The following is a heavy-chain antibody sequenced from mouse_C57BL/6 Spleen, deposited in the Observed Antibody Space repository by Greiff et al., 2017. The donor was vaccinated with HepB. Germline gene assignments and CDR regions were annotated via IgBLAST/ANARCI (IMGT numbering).Heavy chain of an antibody. CDR2: IYPRSGNT. CDR3: ATELSSYFDY. V-gene: IGHV1-81*01. J-gene: IGHJ2*01. D-gene: IGHD3-2*02. CDR1: GYTFTSYG. Sequence: VQLQQSGAELARPGASVKLSCKASGYTFTSYGISWVKQRTGQGLEWIGEIYPRSGNTYYNEKFKGKATLTADKSSSTAYMELRSLTSEDSAVYYCATELSSYFDYWGQGTTLTVSS.